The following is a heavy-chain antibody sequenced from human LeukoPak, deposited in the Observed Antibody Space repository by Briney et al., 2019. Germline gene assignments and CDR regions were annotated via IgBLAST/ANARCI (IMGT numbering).Heavy chain of an antibody. CDR3: ATPPLSSGWYSLFDY. D-gene: IGHD6-19*01. Sequence: ASVKVSCKASGYTFTSYYMHWVRQAPGQGLEWMGIINPSGGSTSYAQKFQGRVTMTEDTSTDTAYMELSSLRSEDTAVYYCATPPLSSGWYSLFDYWGQGTLVTVSS. CDR1: GYTFTSYY. V-gene: IGHV1-46*01. J-gene: IGHJ4*02. CDR2: INPSGGST.